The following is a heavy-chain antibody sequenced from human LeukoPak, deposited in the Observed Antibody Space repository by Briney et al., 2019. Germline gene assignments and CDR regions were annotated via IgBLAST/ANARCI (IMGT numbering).Heavy chain of an antibody. CDR1: GFTFSSNW. CDR2: INGDGSTT. CDR3: ANGGLWLPTRTA. Sequence: GGSLRLSCVASGFTFSSNWMHWVRQTPGKGLVWVSHINGDGSTTRYADSVKGRFTISRDNSKNTLYLQMNSLRVEDTAVYYCANGGLWLPTRTAWGQGTLVTVSS. V-gene: IGHV3-74*01. D-gene: IGHD3-22*01. J-gene: IGHJ5*02.